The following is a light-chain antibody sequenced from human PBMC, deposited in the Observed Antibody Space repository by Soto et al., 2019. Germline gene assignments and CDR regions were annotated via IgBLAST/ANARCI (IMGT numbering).Light chain of an antibody. V-gene: IGKV2-30*01. CDR2: KVS. J-gene: IGKJ1*01. CDR3: IQGTHWPKWT. Sequence: DVVMTQSPLSLPVTLGQPASISCRSSHSLLSSDGNTYLSWFQHRPVQSPMRLIYKVSNRDSGVPDRFSGRGSGTDFTLKISRVEAEDVGVYYCIQGTHWPKWTFGQGTKVEIK. CDR1: HSLLSSDGNTY.